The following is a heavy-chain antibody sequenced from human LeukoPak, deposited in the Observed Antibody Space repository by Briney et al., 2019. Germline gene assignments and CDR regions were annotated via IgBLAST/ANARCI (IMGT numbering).Heavy chain of an antibody. V-gene: IGHV3-7*04. CDR2: IKPDGSEK. D-gene: IGHD5-12*01. J-gene: IGHJ4*02. Sequence: PGGSLRLSCAASGFTFSSYWMTWVRQAPGKGLEWVGNIKPDGSEKYYGDSVKGRFTISRDNAKNSLYLQMNSLRVEDTAVYHCARDYSSSGGHDFWGQGTLATVSS. CDR1: GFTFSSYW. CDR3: ARDYSSSGGHDF.